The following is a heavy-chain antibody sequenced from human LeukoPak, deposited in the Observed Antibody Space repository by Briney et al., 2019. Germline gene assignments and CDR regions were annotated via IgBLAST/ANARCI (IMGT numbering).Heavy chain of an antibody. J-gene: IGHJ4*02. D-gene: IGHD3-9*01. CDR3: ARGGLRYFDWSSLFDY. CDR1: GLTFSSYW. V-gene: IGHV3-7*01. Sequence: GGSLRLSCAVSGLTFSSYWMNWVRQAPGKGLEWVANIKQDGSEKYYVDSVKGRFTISRDNAKNSLYLQMNSLRAEDTAVYYCARGGLRYFDWSSLFDYWGQGTLVTVSS. CDR2: IKQDGSEK.